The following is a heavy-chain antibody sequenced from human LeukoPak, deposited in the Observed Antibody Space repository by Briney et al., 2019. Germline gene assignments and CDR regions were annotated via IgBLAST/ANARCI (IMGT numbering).Heavy chain of an antibody. CDR3: ARQPRAGSGWYEPFDY. V-gene: IGHV4-39*01. CDR2: IYYSGST. J-gene: IGHJ4*02. Sequence: PSETLSLTCTVSGVSISSSSYYWGWIRQPPGKGLEWIGSIYYSGSTYYNPSLKSRVTISVDTSKNQFSLKLSSVTAADTAVYYCARQPRAGSGWYEPFDYWGQGTLVTVSS. CDR1: GVSISSSSYY. D-gene: IGHD6-19*01.